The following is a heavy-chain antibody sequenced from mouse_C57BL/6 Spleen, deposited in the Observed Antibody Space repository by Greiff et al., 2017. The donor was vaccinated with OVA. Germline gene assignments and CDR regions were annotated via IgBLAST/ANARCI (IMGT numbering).Heavy chain of an antibody. CDR1: GYAFSSSW. D-gene: IGHD2-3*01. CDR2: IYPGDGDT. V-gene: IGHV1-82*01. Sequence: QVQLQESGPELVKPGASVKISCKASGYAFSSSWMNWVKQRPGQGLEWIGRIYPGDGDTNYNGKFKGKATLTADKSSSTAYMQLSSLTSEDSAVYFCARFDGLWDFDVWGTGTTVTVSS. CDR3: ARFDGLWDFDV. J-gene: IGHJ1*03.